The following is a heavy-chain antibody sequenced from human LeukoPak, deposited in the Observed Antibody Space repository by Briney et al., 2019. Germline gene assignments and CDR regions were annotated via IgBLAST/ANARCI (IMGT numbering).Heavy chain of an antibody. CDR2: ISGSGGST. CDR1: GFTFSSYA. D-gene: IGHD1-26*01. J-gene: IGHJ4*02. V-gene: IGHV3-23*01. CDR3: AKDSLRIVGAVSLLGYFDY. Sequence: GGSLRLSCAASGFTFSSYAMSWVRQAPGKGLEWVSAISGSGGSTYYADSVKGRFTISRDNSKNTLYLQMNSLRAEDTAVYYCAKDSLRIVGAVSLLGYFDYWGQGTLVTVSS.